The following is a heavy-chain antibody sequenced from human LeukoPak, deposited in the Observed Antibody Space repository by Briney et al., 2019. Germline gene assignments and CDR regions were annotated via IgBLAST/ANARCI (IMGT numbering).Heavy chain of an antibody. J-gene: IGHJ4*02. V-gene: IGHV1-46*01. D-gene: IGHD4-17*01. CDR2: INPSGGST. CDR3: ARDLDLGTVTLSFDY. Sequence: ASVKVSCKASGYTFTSYYMHWVRQAPGQGLEWMEIINPSGGSTSYAQKFQGRVTMTRDTSTSTVYMELSSLRSEDTAVYYCARDLDLGTVTLSFDYWGQGTLVTVSS. CDR1: GYTFTSYY.